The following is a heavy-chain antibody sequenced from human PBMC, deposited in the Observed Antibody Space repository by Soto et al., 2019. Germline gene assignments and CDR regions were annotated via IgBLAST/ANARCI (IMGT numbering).Heavy chain of an antibody. CDR1: GGSMSSSNW. Sequence: SETLSLTCTVSGGSMSSSNWWNWVRQSPGKGLEWIGEAHHSGRTNYNPSLKSRVTISVDTSKNQFSLKLSSVTAADTAVYYCAREGVTRNYYYYGMDVWGQGTTVTVSS. CDR2: AHHSGRT. CDR3: AREGVTRNYYYYGMDV. J-gene: IGHJ6*02. D-gene: IGHD2-21*02. V-gene: IGHV4-4*02.